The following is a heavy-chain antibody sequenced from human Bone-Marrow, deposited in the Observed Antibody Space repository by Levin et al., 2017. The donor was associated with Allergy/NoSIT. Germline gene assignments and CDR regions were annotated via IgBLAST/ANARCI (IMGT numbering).Heavy chain of an antibody. CDR2: ISYDGSNK. D-gene: IGHD2-2*01. Sequence: GGSLRLSCAASGFTFSSYGMHWVRQAPGKGLEWVAVISYDGSNKYYADSVKGRFTISRDNSKNTLYLQMNSLRAEDTAVYYCAKWMGYCISTSCYADGLDYWGQGTLVTVSS. J-gene: IGHJ4*02. CDR3: AKWMGYCISTSCYADGLDY. CDR1: GFTFSSYG. V-gene: IGHV3-30*18.